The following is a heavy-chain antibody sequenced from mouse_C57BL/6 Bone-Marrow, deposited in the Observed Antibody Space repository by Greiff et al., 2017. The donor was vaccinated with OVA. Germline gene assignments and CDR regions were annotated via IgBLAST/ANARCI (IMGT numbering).Heavy chain of an antibody. CDR3: ARHYYGYSYY. J-gene: IGHJ2*01. CDR1: GFTFSSYG. D-gene: IGHD1-1*01. V-gene: IGHV5-6*01. CDR2: ISSGGSYT. Sequence: EVKLVESGGDLVKPGGSLKLSCAASGFTFSSYGMSWVRQTPDKRLEWVATISSGGSYTYYPDSVKGPFTISRDNAKTTLYLQMSSLKSEDTAMCYCARHYYGYSYYWGQGTTLTVSS.